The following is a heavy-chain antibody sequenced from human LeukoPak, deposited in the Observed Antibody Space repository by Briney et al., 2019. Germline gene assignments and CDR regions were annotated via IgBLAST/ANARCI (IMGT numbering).Heavy chain of an antibody. Sequence: RPGGSLRLSCAASGFTFDDYGMSWVRQAPGKGLEWVSGINWNGGSTGYADSVKGRFTISRDNAKNSLYLQMNSLRAEDTALYYCARGAARQKEDYYYYMDVWGKGTTVTVSS. D-gene: IGHD6-6*01. V-gene: IGHV3-20*04. CDR2: INWNGGST. CDR3: ARGAARQKEDYYYYMDV. J-gene: IGHJ6*03. CDR1: GFTFDDYG.